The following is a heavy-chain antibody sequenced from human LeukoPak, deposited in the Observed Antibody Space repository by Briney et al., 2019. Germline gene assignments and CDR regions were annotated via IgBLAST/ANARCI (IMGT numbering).Heavy chain of an antibody. J-gene: IGHJ4*02. V-gene: IGHV3-23*01. D-gene: IGHD3-22*01. CDR1: GFTFSSYA. CDR2: ISGSGGST. CDR3: AKDPSYTMIVVVHFDY. Sequence: GGSLRLSCAASGFTFSSYAMSWVRQAPGEGLEWVSAISGSGGSTYYADSVKGRFTISRDNSKNTLYLQMNSLRAEDTAVYYCAKDPSYTMIVVVHFDYWGQGTLVTVSS.